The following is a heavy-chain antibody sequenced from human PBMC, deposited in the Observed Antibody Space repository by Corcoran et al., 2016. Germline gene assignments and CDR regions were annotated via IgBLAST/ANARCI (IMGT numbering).Heavy chain of an antibody. J-gene: IGHJ5*02. Sequence: QVQLVQSGAEVKKPGASVKVSCKASGYTFTSYYMHWVRQAPGQGLEWMGIINPSGGSTSYAQKFQGRVTMTMDTSTSTVYMELSSLRSEDTAVYYCAIAWVGDYDSSGYPVGSWFDPWGQGTLVTVSS. CDR2: INPSGGST. D-gene: IGHD3-22*01. CDR1: GYTFTSYY. CDR3: AIAWVGDYDSSGYPVGSWFDP. V-gene: IGHV1-46*01.